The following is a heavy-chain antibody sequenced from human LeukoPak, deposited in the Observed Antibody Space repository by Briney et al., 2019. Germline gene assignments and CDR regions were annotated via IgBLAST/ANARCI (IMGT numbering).Heavy chain of an antibody. V-gene: IGHV3-23*01. Sequence: GGSLRLSCAASGFTFGSYAMSWVRQAPGKGLEWVSAISGSGGSTYYADSVKGRFTISRDNSKNTLYLQMNSLRAEDTAVYYCAKDQDMIVVVTNFDYWGQGTLVTVSS. CDR1: GFTFGSYA. CDR3: AKDQDMIVVVTNFDY. D-gene: IGHD3-22*01. J-gene: IGHJ4*02. CDR2: ISGSGGST.